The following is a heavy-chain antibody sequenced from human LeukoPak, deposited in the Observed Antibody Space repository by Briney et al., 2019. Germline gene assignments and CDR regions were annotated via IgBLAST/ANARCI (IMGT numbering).Heavy chain of an antibody. J-gene: IGHJ6*03. CDR3: ARAHYSNYYYYYMDV. V-gene: IGHV4-30-2*01. Sequence: SQTLSLTCTVSGGSISSGGYYWSWIRQPPGKGLEWIGYIYHSGSTYYNPSLKSRVTISVDRSKNQFSLKLSSVTAADTAVYYCARAHYSNYYYYYMDVWGKGTTVTVSS. D-gene: IGHD4-11*01. CDR1: GGSISSGGYY. CDR2: IYHSGST.